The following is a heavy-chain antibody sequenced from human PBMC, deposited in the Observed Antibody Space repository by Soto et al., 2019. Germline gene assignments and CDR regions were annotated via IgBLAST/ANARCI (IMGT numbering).Heavy chain of an antibody. CDR2: IDPSDSYT. CDR3: ARQVIYYYDSSGNPVDY. CDR1: GYSFTSYW. V-gene: IGHV5-10-1*01. D-gene: IGHD3-22*01. Sequence: GESLKISCKGSGYSFTSYWISWVRQMPGKGLEWMGRIDPSDSYTNYSPSFQGHVTISADKSISTAYLQWSSLKASDTAMYYCARQVIYYYDSSGNPVDYWGQGTLVTVSS. J-gene: IGHJ4*02.